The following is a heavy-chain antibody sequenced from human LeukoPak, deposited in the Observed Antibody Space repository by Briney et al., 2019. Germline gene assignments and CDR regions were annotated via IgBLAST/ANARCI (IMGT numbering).Heavy chain of an antibody. J-gene: IGHJ1*01. CDR1: GYTFTSYD. V-gene: IGHV1-8*01. D-gene: IGHD3-3*01. CDR3: ARVNYDFWSGSEYFQH. Sequence: GASVKVSCKASGYTFTSYDINWVRQATGQGLEWMGWMNPNSGNTGYAQKFQGRVTMTRNTSISTAYMELSSLGSEDTAVYYCARVNYDFWSGSEYFQHWGQGTLVTVSS. CDR2: MNPNSGNT.